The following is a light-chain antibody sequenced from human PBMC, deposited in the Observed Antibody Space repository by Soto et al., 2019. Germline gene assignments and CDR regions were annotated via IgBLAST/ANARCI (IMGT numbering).Light chain of an antibody. CDR1: QSVSSSY. CDR3: QQYGSPPWT. Sequence: EIVLMQSPGTLSLSPGERATLSCRASQSVSSSYLAWYQQKPGQAPRLLIYGASSRATGIPDRFSGSGSGTDFTLTISRLEPEDFAVYYCQQYGSPPWTFGQGTKVEIK. V-gene: IGKV3-20*01. CDR2: GAS. J-gene: IGKJ1*01.